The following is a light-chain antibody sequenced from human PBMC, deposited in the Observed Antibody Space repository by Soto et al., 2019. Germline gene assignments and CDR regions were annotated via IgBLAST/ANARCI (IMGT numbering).Light chain of an antibody. CDR3: SSYTGSTALVV. CDR2: EVS. V-gene: IGLV2-14*01. CDR1: SSDVGGCNS. Sequence: QSVLTQPASVSGSPGQSITISCTGTSSDVGGCNSVSWYQQHTGKAPKLMIYEVSNRPSGVSNRFSGSKSGNTASLTISGLQAEDEADYYCSSYTGSTALVVFGGGTKLTVL. J-gene: IGLJ2*01.